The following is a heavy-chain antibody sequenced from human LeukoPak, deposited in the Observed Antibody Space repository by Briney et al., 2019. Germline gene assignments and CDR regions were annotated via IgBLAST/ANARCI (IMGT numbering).Heavy chain of an antibody. CDR3: AKVKSIAVAGYYFDY. V-gene: IGHV3-21*04. D-gene: IGHD6-19*01. CDR1: GFSFRNYS. J-gene: IGHJ4*02. CDR2: ISYSSSYI. Sequence: PGGSLRLSCAASGFSFRNYSLDWVRQAPGKGLEWVSSISYSSSYIYYADSVKGRFTISRDNAKNSLYLQMNSLRAEDTAVYYCAKVKSIAVAGYYFDYWGQGTLVTVSS.